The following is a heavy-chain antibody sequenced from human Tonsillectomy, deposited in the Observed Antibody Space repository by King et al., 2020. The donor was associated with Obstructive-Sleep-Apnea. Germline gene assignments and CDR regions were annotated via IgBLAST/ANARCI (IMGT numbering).Heavy chain of an antibody. CDR3: ARAPSAFWSGYYVDY. Sequence: QLVQSGAEVKKPGASVKVSCKASGYTFTSYGISWVRQAPGQGLEWMGWISAYNGNTNYAQKVQGRVTMTTDTSTTTAYIELRSLRSDDTAVYYCARAPSAFWSGYYVDYWGQGTLVTVSS. CDR2: ISAYNGNT. J-gene: IGHJ4*02. D-gene: IGHD3-3*01. CDR1: GYTFTSYG. V-gene: IGHV1-18*04.